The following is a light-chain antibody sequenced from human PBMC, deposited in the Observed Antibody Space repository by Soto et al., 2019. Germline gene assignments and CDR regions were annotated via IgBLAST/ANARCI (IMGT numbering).Light chain of an antibody. J-gene: IGKJ5*01. Sequence: DIQMTQSPSSLSASVGNRVTITCLASESISSYLNWYQQKPGKAPDLLIYAASSLQSGVPSRFRGSGSGPDFTLTITSLQPEDFATYYCQQTFTTPITFGQGTRLEI. V-gene: IGKV1-39*01. CDR1: ESISSY. CDR3: QQTFTTPIT. CDR2: AAS.